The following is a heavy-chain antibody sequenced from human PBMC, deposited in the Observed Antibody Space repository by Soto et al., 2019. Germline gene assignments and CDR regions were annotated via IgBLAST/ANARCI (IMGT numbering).Heavy chain of an antibody. J-gene: IGHJ4*01. CDR2: INPVNDNT. CDR3: ASESYGGEFDY. D-gene: IGHD4-17*01. CDR1: GYSFSDYV. V-gene: IGHV1-3*01. Sequence: ASVKVSCKASGYSFSDYVIHWVRQAPGQTLEWMGWINPVNDNTKYSKKFQGRVSITRDTSASTAYMELRSLRSDDTAVYYCASESYGGEFDYWG.